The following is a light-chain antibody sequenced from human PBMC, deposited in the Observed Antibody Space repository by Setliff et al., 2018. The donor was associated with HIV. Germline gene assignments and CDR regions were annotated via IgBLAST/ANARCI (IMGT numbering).Light chain of an antibody. Sequence: VLTQPPSLSGAPGQRVTISCTGSSSNIGAGYDVHWYQHLPGTAPKLLIYGNNNRPSGVPDRFSGSKSGTSASLAITGLQAEDEADYYCQSYDSSLSGSLFGGGTK. J-gene: IGLJ2*01. CDR2: GNN. CDR1: SSNIGAGYD. V-gene: IGLV1-40*01. CDR3: QSYDSSLSGSL.